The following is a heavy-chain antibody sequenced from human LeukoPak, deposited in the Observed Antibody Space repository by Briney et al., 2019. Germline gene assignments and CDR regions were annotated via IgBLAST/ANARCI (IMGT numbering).Heavy chain of an antibody. V-gene: IGHV3-23*01. CDR2: ISGSGGST. CDR3: ARGDYYYYYYMGV. Sequence: GGSLRLSCAASGFTFSSYAMSWVRQAPGKGLEWVSGISGSGGSTYYADSVKGRFTISRDNSKNTLYLQMNNLRAEDTAVYYCARGDYYYYYYMGVWGKGTTVTISS. CDR1: GFTFSSYA. D-gene: IGHD3-10*01. J-gene: IGHJ6*03.